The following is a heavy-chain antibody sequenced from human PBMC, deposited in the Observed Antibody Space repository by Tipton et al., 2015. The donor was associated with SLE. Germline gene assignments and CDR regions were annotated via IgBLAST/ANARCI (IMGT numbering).Heavy chain of an antibody. CDR2: INDSGIT. J-gene: IGHJ4*02. CDR1: GGSVSSGSYY. D-gene: IGHD5-12*01. Sequence: LRLSCTVSGGSVSSGSYYWNWIRQPPGKGLEWIGEINDSGITNYNPSLKSRVTISVDTSKNQFSLKLSSVTAADTAVYYCATVIGGYSGYDNDYWGQGTLVTVSS. V-gene: IGHV4-31*03. CDR3: ATVIGGYSGYDNDY.